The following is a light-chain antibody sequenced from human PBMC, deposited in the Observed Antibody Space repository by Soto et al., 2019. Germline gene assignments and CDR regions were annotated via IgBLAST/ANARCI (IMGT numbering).Light chain of an antibody. Sequence: DIQMTQSPSTLYASVGDRVTITCRASQSIGASLAWFQQKPGKAPNLLIYKASSLESGVPSRFSGSGSGTEFTLTISTLQPDDFAIYYCQQYNRSPLTFGGGTKVEIK. CDR2: KAS. J-gene: IGKJ4*01. CDR3: QQYNRSPLT. CDR1: QSIGAS. V-gene: IGKV1-5*03.